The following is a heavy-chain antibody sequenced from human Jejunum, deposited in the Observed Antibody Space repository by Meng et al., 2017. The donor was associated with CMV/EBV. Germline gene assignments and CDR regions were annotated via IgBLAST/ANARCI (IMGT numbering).Heavy chain of an antibody. CDR2: IKPDGSDK. D-gene: IGHD1-26*01. J-gene: IGHJ4*02. V-gene: IGHV3-7*01. CDR1: GFTFSSHW. CDR3: GRSGGL. Sequence: SLRLSCVASGFTFSSHWMTWVRQAPGKGLEWVASIKPDGSDKYYVDSVKGRFTISRDNANNSLYLQMNSLRGEDTAVYYCGRSGGLWGQGTLVTVSS.